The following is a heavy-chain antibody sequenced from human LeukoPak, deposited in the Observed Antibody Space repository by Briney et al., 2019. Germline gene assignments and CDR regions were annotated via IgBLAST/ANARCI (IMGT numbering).Heavy chain of an antibody. J-gene: IGHJ4*02. CDR3: ARDPPTVVTVAGEHYFDY. D-gene: IGHD4-23*01. CDR2: ISSSSSYI. CDR1: GFTFSSYS. Sequence: GGFLRLSCAASGFTFSSYSMNWVRQAPGKGLEWVSSISSSSSYIYYADSVKGRFTVSRDNAKNSLYLQMNSLRAEDTAVYYCARDPPTVVTVAGEHYFDYWGQGTLVTVSS. V-gene: IGHV3-21*01.